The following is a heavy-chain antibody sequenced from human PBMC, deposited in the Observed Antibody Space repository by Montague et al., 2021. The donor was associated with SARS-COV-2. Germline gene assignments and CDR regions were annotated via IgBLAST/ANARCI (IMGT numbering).Heavy chain of an antibody. J-gene: IGHJ5*02. Sequence: SETLSLTCSVSGVSVSSNNYNWTWMRRRTGLELKWNVNNNFNGNNIPNPTLEGRVTTSTDTSKNHFTLRLTSVTPADTAVYYCAREVVVVKTNWLDTWGQGTLVTVSS. CDR3: AREVVVVKTNWLDT. D-gene: IGHD2-15*01. CDR1: GVSVSSNNYN. V-gene: IGHV4-61*03. CDR2: NNFNGNN.